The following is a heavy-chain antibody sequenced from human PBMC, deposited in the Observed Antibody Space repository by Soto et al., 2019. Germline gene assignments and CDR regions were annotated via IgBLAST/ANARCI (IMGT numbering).Heavy chain of an antibody. Sequence: QVQLQESGPGLVKPSQTLSLTCTVSGGSISTGGYYWNWIRQHPGKGLEWIGYFYYSGSTYYNPSRKSRVTISVNTSKNQFSLKLSSVTAAATAVYYCARSVFPWGQGTLVTVSS. J-gene: IGHJ5*02. CDR3: ARSVFP. V-gene: IGHV4-31*03. CDR1: GGSISTGGYY. CDR2: FYYSGST.